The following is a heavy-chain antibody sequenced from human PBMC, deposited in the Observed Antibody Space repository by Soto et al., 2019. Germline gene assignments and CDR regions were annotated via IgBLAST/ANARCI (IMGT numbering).Heavy chain of an antibody. CDR3: AKVVSVTMVRGVTFPDY. V-gene: IGHV3-23*01. D-gene: IGHD3-10*01. CDR1: GFTFSSYA. J-gene: IGHJ4*02. Sequence: GGSLRLSCAASGFTFSSYAMSWVRQAPGKGLEWVSAISGSGGSTYYADSVKGRFTISRDNSKNTLYLQMNSLRAEDTAVYYCAKVVSVTMVRGVTFPDYWGQGTLVTVSS. CDR2: ISGSGGST.